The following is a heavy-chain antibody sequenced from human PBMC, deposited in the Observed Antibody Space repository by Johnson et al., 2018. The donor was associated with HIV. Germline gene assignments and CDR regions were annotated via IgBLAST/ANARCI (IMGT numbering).Heavy chain of an antibody. CDR2: ISYDGSTK. D-gene: IGHD4-17*01. CDR3: ARALTTDAFDI. Sequence: QVQLVESGGGVVQPGRSLRLSCAASGFTFSTYAIHWVRQAPGKGLEWVAIISYDGSTKYYADSVKGRFTISRDNSKNSLYLQMNTLRAEDTAVYYCARALTTDAFDIWGQGTMVTVSS. J-gene: IGHJ3*02. V-gene: IGHV3-30-3*01. CDR1: GFTFSTYA.